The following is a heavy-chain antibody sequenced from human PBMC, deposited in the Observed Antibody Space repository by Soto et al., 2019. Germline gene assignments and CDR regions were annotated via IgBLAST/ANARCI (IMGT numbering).Heavy chain of an antibody. CDR1: GGSFSGYY. J-gene: IGHJ6*02. D-gene: IGHD3-22*01. CDR2: INHSGST. V-gene: IGHV4-34*01. Sequence: PSETLSLTCAVYGGSFSGYYWSWIRQPPGKGLEWIGEINHSGSTNYNPSLKSRVTISVDTSKNQFSLKLSSVTAADTAVYYCARGPYYYDSSGYYPDYYYYGMDVWGQGTTVTVS. CDR3: ARGPYYYDSSGYYPDYYYYGMDV.